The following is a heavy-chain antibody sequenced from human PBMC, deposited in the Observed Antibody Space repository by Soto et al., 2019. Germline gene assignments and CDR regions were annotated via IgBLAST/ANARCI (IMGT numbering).Heavy chain of an antibody. J-gene: IGHJ5*02. CDR3: ASSVIYCSGGSCYGNWFDP. CDR2: ISAYNGNT. Sequence: VKVSCKASGYTFTSYGISWVRQAPGQGLEWMGWISAYNGNTNYAQKLQGRVTMTTDTSTSTAYMELRSLRSDDTAVYYCASSVIYCSGGSCYGNWFDPWGQGTLVTVSS. D-gene: IGHD2-15*01. V-gene: IGHV1-18*01. CDR1: GYTFTSYG.